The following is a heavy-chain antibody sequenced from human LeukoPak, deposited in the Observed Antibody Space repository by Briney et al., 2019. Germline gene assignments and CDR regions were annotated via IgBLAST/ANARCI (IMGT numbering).Heavy chain of an antibody. Sequence: ASVKVSCKASGYTFTGYYMHWVRQAPGQGLEWMGWMNPNSGKTAYAQKFQGRVTMTRNTSISTAYMELSSLRSEDTAVYYCARVDVRGTTPPHIDYWGQGTLVTVSP. CDR1: GYTFTGYY. CDR3: ARVDVRGTTPPHIDY. CDR2: MNPNSGKT. J-gene: IGHJ4*02. V-gene: IGHV1-8*02. D-gene: IGHD1-14*01.